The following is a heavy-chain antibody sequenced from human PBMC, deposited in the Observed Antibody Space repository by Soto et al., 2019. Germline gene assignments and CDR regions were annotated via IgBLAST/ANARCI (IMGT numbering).Heavy chain of an antibody. CDR3: ARDKGIVGATSNFAY. CDR2: ISAYNGNT. D-gene: IGHD1-26*01. V-gene: IGHV1-18*01. Sequence: QVQLVQSGAEVKKPGASVKVSCKASGYTFTSYGISWVRQAPGQGLEWMGWISAYNGNTNYAQKLHGRVTMTTDTSMSTAYMELRSLRSDDTAVYYCARDKGIVGATSNFAYWGQGTLVTVSS. J-gene: IGHJ4*02. CDR1: GYTFTSYG.